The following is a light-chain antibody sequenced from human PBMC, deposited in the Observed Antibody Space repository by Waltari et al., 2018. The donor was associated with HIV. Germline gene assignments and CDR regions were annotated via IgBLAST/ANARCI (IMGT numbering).Light chain of an antibody. CDR3: QMWDSNTAV. CDR1: NIGGEI. Sequence: SYDLTQPLSVSVALGQTARIPCEGDNIGGEIVHWYKQKAGQAPVLVIYRDNYRPSGIPERFSGSNSENTATLTISRAQAGDEADYHCQMWDSNTAVFGGGTKLTVL. V-gene: IGLV3-9*01. J-gene: IGLJ3*02. CDR2: RDN.